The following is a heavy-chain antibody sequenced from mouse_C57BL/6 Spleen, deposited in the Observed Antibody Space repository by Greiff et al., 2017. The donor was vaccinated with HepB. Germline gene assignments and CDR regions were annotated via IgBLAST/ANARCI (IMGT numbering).Heavy chain of an antibody. D-gene: IGHD1-1*01. V-gene: IGHV1-42*01. CDR2: INPSTGGT. Sequence: VQLQQSGPELVKPGASVKISCKASGYSFTGYYMNWVKQSPEKSLEWIGEINPSTGGTTYNQKFKAKATLTVDKSSSTAYMQLKSLTSEDSAVYYCARTAWDGSGWFAYRGQGTLVTVSA. CDR3: ARTAWDGSGWFAY. CDR1: GYSFTGYY. J-gene: IGHJ3*01.